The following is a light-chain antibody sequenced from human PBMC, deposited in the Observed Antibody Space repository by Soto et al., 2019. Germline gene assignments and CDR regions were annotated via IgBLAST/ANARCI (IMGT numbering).Light chain of an antibody. CDR3: QQDYNT. V-gene: IGKV3D-7*01. CDR2: GAS. CDR1: SSY. Sequence: SSYLTWYQQKPGQAPRLLIYGASTRATGIPARFSGSGSGTDFTLTISSLQPEDFAVYYCQQDYNTFGQGTK. J-gene: IGKJ2*01.